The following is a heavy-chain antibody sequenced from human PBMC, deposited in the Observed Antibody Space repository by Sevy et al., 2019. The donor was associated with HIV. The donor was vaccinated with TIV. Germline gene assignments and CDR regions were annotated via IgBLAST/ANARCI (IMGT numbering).Heavy chain of an antibody. D-gene: IGHD3-22*01. CDR1: GGTFSSYA. J-gene: IGHJ4*02. V-gene: IGHV1-69*13. CDR2: FIPIFGRT. Sequence: ASVKVSCKASGGTFSSYAIHWVRQAPGKGLEWMGGFIPIFGRTNYAKKFQGRVTITADESTSTSNMELSSLRSEDTAVYYCARGVTMIRGGGYYFDYWGQGTLVTVSS. CDR3: ARGVTMIRGGGYYFDY.